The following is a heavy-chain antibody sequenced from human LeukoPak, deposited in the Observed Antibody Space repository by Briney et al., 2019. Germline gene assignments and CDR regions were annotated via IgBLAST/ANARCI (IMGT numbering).Heavy chain of an antibody. D-gene: IGHD1-26*01. J-gene: IGHJ6*03. CDR2: IKQDGSEK. CDR3: ARARTGGSYYYYYYMDV. CDR1: GFTFSSYW. V-gene: IGHV3-7*01. Sequence: GTSLRLSCAASGFTFSSYWMSWVRQAPGKGLEWVANIKQDGSEKYYVDSVKGRFTISRDNAKNSLYLQMNSLRAEDTAVYYCARARTGGSYYYYYYMDVWGKGTTVTVSS.